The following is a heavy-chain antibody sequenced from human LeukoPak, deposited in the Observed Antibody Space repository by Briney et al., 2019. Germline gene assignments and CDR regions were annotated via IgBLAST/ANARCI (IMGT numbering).Heavy chain of an antibody. CDR1: GGSISSYY. D-gene: IGHD3-3*01. CDR2: IYYSGST. J-gene: IGHJ6*03. V-gene: IGHV4-59*01. CDR3: ARGQGDYDFWSGYPYYYYYYMDV. Sequence: SETLSLTCTVSGGSISSYYWSWIRQPPGKGLEGIEYIYYSGSTNYNPSLKSRVTISVDTSKNQFSLKLSSVTAADTAVYYCARGQGDYDFWSGYPYYYYYYMDVWGKGTTVTVSS.